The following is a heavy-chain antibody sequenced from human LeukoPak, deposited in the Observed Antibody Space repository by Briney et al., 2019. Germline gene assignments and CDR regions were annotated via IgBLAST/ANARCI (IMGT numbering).Heavy chain of an antibody. CDR2: ISYDGSNK. V-gene: IGHV3-30*04. D-gene: IGHD6-13*01. CDR3: ARGQEQQLIRRYHYMDV. J-gene: IGHJ6*03. Sequence: GGSLRLSCAASRFTFSSYALHWVRQSPSKGLECVAVISYDGSNKSYADSVKGRFTISRDNSKNTLYLQMHSLRDEDTAMYYCARGQEQQLIRRYHYMDVWGKGTTVTVSS. CDR1: RFTFSSYA.